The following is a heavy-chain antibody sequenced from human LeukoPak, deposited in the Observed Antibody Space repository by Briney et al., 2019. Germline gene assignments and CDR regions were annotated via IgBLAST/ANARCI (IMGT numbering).Heavy chain of an antibody. D-gene: IGHD2-21*02. J-gene: IGHJ3*02. CDR2: VFHSGST. CDR1: GYSISSGYY. V-gene: IGHV4-38-2*02. Sequence: KPSETLSLTCTVSGYSISSGYYWGWIRQPPGKGLEWIGSVFHSGSTYYNPSLKSRVTISVDTSKNQFSLKLSSVTAADTAVYYCARGDSDAFDIWGQGTMVTVSS. CDR3: ARGDSDAFDI.